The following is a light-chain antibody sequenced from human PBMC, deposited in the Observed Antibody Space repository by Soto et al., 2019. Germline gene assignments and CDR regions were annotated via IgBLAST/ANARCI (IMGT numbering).Light chain of an antibody. CDR1: QSVGSH. Sequence: EIVLTQSPATLSLSPGERATLSCRASQSVGSHLTRYQQKPGQPPRLLIYDTFNRATGIPDRFSGRGSGTDFTLTISSLDPEDFAVYYCQQRSTWPPEFTFGPGTKVDIK. CDR2: DTF. J-gene: IGKJ3*01. CDR3: QQRSTWPPEFT. V-gene: IGKV3-11*01.